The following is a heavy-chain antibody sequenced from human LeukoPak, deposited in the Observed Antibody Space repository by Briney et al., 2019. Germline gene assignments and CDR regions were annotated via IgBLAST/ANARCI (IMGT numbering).Heavy chain of an antibody. Sequence: SVKVSCKASGGTFSSYAISWVRQAPGQGLEWMGGIIPIFGTANYAQKFQGRVTITTDESASTAYMELSSLRSEDTAVYYCAREENDILTGYYHAWGQGTLVTVSS. CDR3: AREENDILTGYYHA. V-gene: IGHV1-69*05. CDR2: IIPIFGTA. J-gene: IGHJ4*02. CDR1: GGTFSSYA. D-gene: IGHD3-9*01.